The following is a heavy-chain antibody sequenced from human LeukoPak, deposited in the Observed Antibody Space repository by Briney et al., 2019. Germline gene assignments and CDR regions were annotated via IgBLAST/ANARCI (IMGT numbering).Heavy chain of an antibody. CDR3: ARVGDHYHWYLDL. V-gene: IGHV3-53*01. CDR1: GFSVSTNY. Sequence: GGSLRLSCAASGFSVSTNYMNWVRQAPGKGLEWASILYSGSSTYYTDSVKGRFTISRDNSRNTLYLHMTNLRAEDTAVYYCARVGDHYHWYLDLWGRGSLLTVSS. CDR2: LYSGSST. J-gene: IGHJ2*01. D-gene: IGHD3-10*01.